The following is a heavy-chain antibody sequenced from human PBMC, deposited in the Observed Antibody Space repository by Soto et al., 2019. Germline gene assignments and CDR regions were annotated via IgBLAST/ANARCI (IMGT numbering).Heavy chain of an antibody. CDR1: GATFSSYA. D-gene: IGHD5-12*01. J-gene: IGHJ4*02. V-gene: IGHV1-69*13. CDR2: IIPSFGKG. CDR3: ARERGGYNRGDFGF. Sequence: SVKVSCKASGATFSSYAISWVLQAPGQGLEWLGGIIPSFGKGNYQQNFQGRLTITPDESTSTVYMELSGLTSGDTAVYYCARERGGYNRGDFGFWGQGTLVTVSS.